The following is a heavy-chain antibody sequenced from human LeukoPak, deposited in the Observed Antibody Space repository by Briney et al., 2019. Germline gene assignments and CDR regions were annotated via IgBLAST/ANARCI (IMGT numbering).Heavy chain of an antibody. CDR1: GHSFTNYW. Sequence: GESLKISCKGSGHSFTNYWIGWVRQMPGKGLEWMGINYPVDSDTKYSPSFQGQVTISADKSISTAYLQWSSLKASDTAMYYCATPSRQYTTSYGYDYWGQGTLVIVSS. CDR3: ATPSRQYTTSYGYDY. D-gene: IGHD6-6*01. CDR2: NYPVDSDT. J-gene: IGHJ4*02. V-gene: IGHV5-51*01.